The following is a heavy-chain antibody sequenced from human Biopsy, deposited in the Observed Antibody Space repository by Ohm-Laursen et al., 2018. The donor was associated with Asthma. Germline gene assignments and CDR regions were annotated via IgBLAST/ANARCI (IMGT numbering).Heavy chain of an antibody. J-gene: IGHJ2*01. CDR3: ARAVSSSSYWYFDL. D-gene: IGHD6-6*01. Sequence: TLSLTCIVSGDAMSTSGSYWGWIRQSPGKGLEWIGGIFYCGRTYYKPSLESRVTISADTSKNHFSLKVTSVTAADTAVYYCARAVSSSSYWYFDLWGRGDLVTVSS. V-gene: IGHV4-39*02. CDR2: IFYCGRT. CDR1: GDAMSTSGSY.